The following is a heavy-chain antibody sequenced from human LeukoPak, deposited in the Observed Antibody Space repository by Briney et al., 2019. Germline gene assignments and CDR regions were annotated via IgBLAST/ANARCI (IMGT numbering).Heavy chain of an antibody. V-gene: IGHV3-23*01. Sequence: PAGGSLRLSCAASGFTFSDYAMTWARQAAGKWLEWVSRISDTGRRTYYTDSVKGRFTISRDDSKKAVYLEMSTLRVEDTAIYFCGRHDSFIPFWGQGTLVIVSS. CDR2: ISDTGRRT. CDR1: GFTFSDYA. J-gene: IGHJ4*02. D-gene: IGHD3-16*02. CDR3: GRHDSFIPF.